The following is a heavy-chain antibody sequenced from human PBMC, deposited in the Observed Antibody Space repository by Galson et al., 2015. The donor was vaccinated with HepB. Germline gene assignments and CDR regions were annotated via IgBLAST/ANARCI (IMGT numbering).Heavy chain of an antibody. Sequence: SVKVSCKASEYIFISYAIHWVRQAPGQRLEWMGWITGGNGDTKYSQKFQGRLTITRDTSASTAYMELSSLRSEDTAVYYCATGGRGGGSNSQSWELYYYYDMDVWGQGTTVTVSS. CDR1: EYIFISYA. V-gene: IGHV1-3*01. D-gene: IGHD3-16*01. CDR3: ATGGRGGGSNSQSWELYYYYDMDV. CDR2: ITGGNGDT. J-gene: IGHJ6*02.